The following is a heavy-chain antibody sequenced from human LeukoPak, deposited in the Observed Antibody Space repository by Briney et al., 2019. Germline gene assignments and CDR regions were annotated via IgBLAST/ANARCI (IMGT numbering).Heavy chain of an antibody. D-gene: IGHD3-22*01. CDR3: YTYYYDSSGYSRAFDY. CDR1: GFTFSNAW. J-gene: IGHJ4*02. Sequence: GGSLRLSCAASGFTFSNAWMSWVRQAPGKGLDWVGRIKSKTDGGTTDYAAPVKGRFTISRDDSKNTLYLQMNSLKTEDTAVYYCYTYYYDSSGYSRAFDYWGQGTLVTVSS. CDR2: IKSKTDGGTT. V-gene: IGHV3-15*01.